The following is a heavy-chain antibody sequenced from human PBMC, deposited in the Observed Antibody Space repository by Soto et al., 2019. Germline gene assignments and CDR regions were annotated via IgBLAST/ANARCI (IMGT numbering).Heavy chain of an antibody. D-gene: IGHD3-22*01. CDR3: ERASAMIDP. J-gene: IGHJ5*02. CDR2: ISGSGTAI. CDR1: GFTFSDYY. V-gene: IGHV3-11*01. Sequence: QVQLVESGGGLVKPGGSLRLSCAASGFTFSDYYMTWIRQAPGKRLEWVSYISGSGTAIYYADSVKGRLTISRDNAKNSLYLQMNSLRAEDTAVYYCERASAMIDPWGQGTLVTVSS.